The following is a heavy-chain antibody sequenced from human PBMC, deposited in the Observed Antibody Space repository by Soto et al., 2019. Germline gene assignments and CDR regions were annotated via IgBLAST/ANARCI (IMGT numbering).Heavy chain of an antibody. CDR1: GFTFSSYN. D-gene: IGHD3-16*01. J-gene: IGHJ5*02. CDR2: ISSSRSYI. V-gene: IGHV3-21*01. CDR3: ARGIPVLFDP. Sequence: EVRLVESGGGLVKPGGSLRLSCAASGFTFSSYNMNWVRQAPGKGLEWVSSISSSRSYIYYADSVKGRFTISRDNAKNSLYLQMNSLRAEDTAVYYCARGIPVLFDPWGQGTLVTVSS.